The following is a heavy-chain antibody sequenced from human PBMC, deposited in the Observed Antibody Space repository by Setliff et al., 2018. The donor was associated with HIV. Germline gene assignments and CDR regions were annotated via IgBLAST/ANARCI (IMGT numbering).Heavy chain of an antibody. CDR1: GDAFTDYY. J-gene: IGHJ6*03. CDR2: INPNSGGT. D-gene: IGHD5-18*01. V-gene: IGHV1-2*02. Sequence: ASVKVSCKASGDAFTDYYIHWVRQAPGQGLEWMGWINPNSGGTNYAQKFQGRVTVTRDTSISTAYMELSRLRSDDTAVYYCASSGYNYGGYYMDVWGKGTKVTVSS. CDR3: ASSGYNYGGYYMDV.